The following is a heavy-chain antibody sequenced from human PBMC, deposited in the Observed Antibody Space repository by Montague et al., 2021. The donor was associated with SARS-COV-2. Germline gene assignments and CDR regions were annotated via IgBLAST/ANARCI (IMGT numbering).Heavy chain of an antibody. CDR2: IDWDDDK. Sequence: PALVKPTQTLTLTCIFSGFSLSTSGMCVSWIRQPPGKALEWLALIDWDDDKYYSTSLKTRLTISKDTSKNQVVLTMTNMDPVDTATYYCARSFSIFGVVIIPAYFDYWGQGTLVTVSS. V-gene: IGHV2-70*01. D-gene: IGHD3-3*01. CDR1: GFSLSTSGMC. J-gene: IGHJ4*02. CDR3: ARSFSIFGVVIIPAYFDY.